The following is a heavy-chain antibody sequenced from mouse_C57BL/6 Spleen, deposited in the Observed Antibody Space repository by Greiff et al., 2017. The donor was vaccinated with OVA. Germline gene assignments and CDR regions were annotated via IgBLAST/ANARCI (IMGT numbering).Heavy chain of an antibody. CDR1: GYAFSSSW. Sequence: QVQLQQSGPELVKPGASVKISCKASGYAFSSSWMNWVKQRPGKGLEWIGRIYPGDGDTNYNGKFKGKATLTADKSSSTAYMQLSSLTSEDSAVYFCARSSVPYAMDYWGQGTSVTVSS. CDR2: IYPGDGDT. J-gene: IGHJ4*01. V-gene: IGHV1-82*01. CDR3: ARSSVPYAMDY.